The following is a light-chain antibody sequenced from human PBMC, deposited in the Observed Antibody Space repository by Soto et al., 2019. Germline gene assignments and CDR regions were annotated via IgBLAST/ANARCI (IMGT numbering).Light chain of an antibody. Sequence: DSQMTQSPSTVSASVGDRVTITCRASQGITTWLAWYQQKPGKAPRLLIYAASTLQSGIPSRFTGSGSGTDFTLTISSLQPEDFAIYYCQQTDNFPLTFGGGTKVEIK. V-gene: IGKV1-12*01. CDR1: QGITTW. CDR2: AAS. CDR3: QQTDNFPLT. J-gene: IGKJ4*01.